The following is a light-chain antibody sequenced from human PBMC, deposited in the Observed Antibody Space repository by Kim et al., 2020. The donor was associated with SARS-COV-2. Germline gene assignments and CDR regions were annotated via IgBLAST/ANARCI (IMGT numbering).Light chain of an antibody. Sequence: GHGVPRPCSGTGANIGVNTVNWYQQFPGTGPRLLIYSNRRRPSGVPDRFSGSKSGTSASLAISGLQSEDEAHYYCATWDDGLNGPVFGGGTQLTVL. V-gene: IGLV1-44*01. CDR1: GANIGVNT. CDR2: SNR. CDR3: ATWDDGLNGPV. J-gene: IGLJ2*01.